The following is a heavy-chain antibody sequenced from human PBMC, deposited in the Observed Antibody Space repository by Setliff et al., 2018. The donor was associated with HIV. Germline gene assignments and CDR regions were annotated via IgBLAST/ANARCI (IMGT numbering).Heavy chain of an antibody. V-gene: IGHV3-30*09. J-gene: IGHJ4*02. CDR1: GFMFSIYA. CDR2: ISYDGSNK. Sequence: GGSLRLSCAASGFMFSIYAMHWVRQAPGKGLEWVAVISYDGSNKYYADSVKGRFAISRDNSKNPLYLQMNSLTAEDTAEYYCARVSNNWNHGPIDYWCEGTLVTVSA. CDR3: ARVSNNWNHGPIDY. D-gene: IGHD1-20*01.